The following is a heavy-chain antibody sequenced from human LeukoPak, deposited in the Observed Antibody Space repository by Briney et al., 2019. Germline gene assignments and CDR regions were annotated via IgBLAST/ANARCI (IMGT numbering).Heavy chain of an antibody. D-gene: IGHD5-18*01. J-gene: IGHJ4*02. CDR3: AKGEYEYSYASGYFDY. CDR2: ISTSTTTI. CDR1: GFTFSSYS. V-gene: IGHV3-48*04. Sequence: GGSLRLSCEASGFTFSSYSMNWVRQAPGKGLEWVSYISTSTTTIYYADSVKGRFTISRDNAKNSLYLQMNRLRAEDMALYYCAKGEYEYSYASGYFDYWGQGTLVTVSS.